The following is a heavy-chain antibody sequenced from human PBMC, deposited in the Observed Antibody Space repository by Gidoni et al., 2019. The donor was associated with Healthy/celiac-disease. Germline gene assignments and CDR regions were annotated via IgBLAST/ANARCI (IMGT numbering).Heavy chain of an antibody. Sequence: EVQLVESGGGLVKPGGSLRLSCAASGFTFSNAWMSWVRQAPGTGLEWVGRIKSKTDGGTTDYAAPVKGRFTISRDDSKNTLYLQMNSLKTEDTAVYYCTTDILLELRKPPKIDFDYWGQGTLVTVSS. D-gene: IGHD1-7*01. CDR3: TTDILLELRKPPKIDFDY. J-gene: IGHJ4*02. CDR2: IKSKTDGGTT. V-gene: IGHV3-15*01. CDR1: GFTFSNAW.